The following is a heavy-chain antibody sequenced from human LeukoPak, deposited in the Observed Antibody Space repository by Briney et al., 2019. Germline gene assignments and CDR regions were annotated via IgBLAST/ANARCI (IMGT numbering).Heavy chain of an antibody. J-gene: IGHJ4*02. V-gene: IGHV4-59*01. CDR2: IYSNGST. D-gene: IGHD5-12*01. CDR1: GGSISSYY. CDR3: ARGAYSGYDLDY. Sequence: KSSETLSLTCTVSGGSISSYYWTWIRQPPGKGLECIGYIYSNGSTNYNPSLKSRVTISVDMSKNQFSVKLSSVTAADTAIYYCARGAYSGYDLDYWGQGTLVTVSS.